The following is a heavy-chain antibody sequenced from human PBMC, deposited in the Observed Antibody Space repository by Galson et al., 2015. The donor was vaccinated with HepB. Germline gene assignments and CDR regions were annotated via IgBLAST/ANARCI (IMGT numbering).Heavy chain of an antibody. J-gene: IGHJ6*02. CDR2: SDYDGSSR. Sequence: SLRLSCATSGFTFSAYWMHWVRQGPGEGLEWVARSDYDGSSRIYADSVKGRFTISRDNAKNMLYLQMNSLRAEDTAVYHCVRVCSGACFGMDVWGQGTTVTVSS. D-gene: IGHD2-21*02. CDR3: VRVCSGACFGMDV. V-gene: IGHV3-74*01. CDR1: GFTFSAYW.